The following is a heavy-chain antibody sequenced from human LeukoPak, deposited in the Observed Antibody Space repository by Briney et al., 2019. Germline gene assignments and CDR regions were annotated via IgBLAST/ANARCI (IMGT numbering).Heavy chain of an antibody. D-gene: IGHD6-19*01. CDR3: AKVDVGAVAAAPTFDY. CDR2: ISYDGSNK. CDR1: GFTFSSYG. Sequence: PGRSLRLSCAASGFTFSSYGMHWVRQAPGKGLEWVAVISYDGSNKYYADSVKGRFTISRDNSKNTLYLQMNSLRAEDTAVYYCAKVDVGAVAAAPTFDYWGQGTLVTVSS. V-gene: IGHV3-30*18. J-gene: IGHJ4*02.